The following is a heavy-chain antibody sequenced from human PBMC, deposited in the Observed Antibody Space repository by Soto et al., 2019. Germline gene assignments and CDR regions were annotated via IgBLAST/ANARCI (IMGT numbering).Heavy chain of an antibody. J-gene: IGHJ6*04. Sequence: QVQLVQSGAEVKKPGSSVKVSCKASGGTFSTDSISWVRQAPGQGLEWMGGIIPMFGTANNAQKFQARVTITADESTTTAYLELSSLRSEDTPVCFCAGEIDGYYGMPVWGKGTTVNVAS. V-gene: IGHV1-69*12. CDR1: GGTFSTDS. CDR3: AGEIDGYYGMPV. CDR2: IIPMFGTA.